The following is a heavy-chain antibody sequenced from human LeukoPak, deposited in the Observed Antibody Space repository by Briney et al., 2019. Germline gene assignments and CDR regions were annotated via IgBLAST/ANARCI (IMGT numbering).Heavy chain of an antibody. Sequence: ASVKVSCKASGYTFTSYGISWVRQAPGQGLEWMGWISANNGYTKYTQKLQGRVSRTTDTSTRTAYMELRSLRSDDTAVYYCARDRPGFGTIESPEYWGQGTLVTVSS. V-gene: IGHV1-18*01. J-gene: IGHJ4*02. CDR3: ARDRPGFGTIESPEY. D-gene: IGHD1-1*01. CDR2: ISANNGYT. CDR1: GYTFTSYG.